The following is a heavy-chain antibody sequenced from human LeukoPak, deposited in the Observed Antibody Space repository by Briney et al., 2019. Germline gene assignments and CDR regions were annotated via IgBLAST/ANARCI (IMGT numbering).Heavy chain of an antibody. Sequence: SETLSLTCAVYGGSFSGYYWSWIRQPPGKGLEWIGEINHSGSTNYNPSLKSRVTISVDTSKNQFSLKLSSVTAADTAVYYCARVGALGYFDLWGRGTLVTVSS. CDR1: GGSFSGYY. CDR3: ARVGALGYFDL. J-gene: IGHJ2*01. V-gene: IGHV4-34*01. CDR2: INHSGST.